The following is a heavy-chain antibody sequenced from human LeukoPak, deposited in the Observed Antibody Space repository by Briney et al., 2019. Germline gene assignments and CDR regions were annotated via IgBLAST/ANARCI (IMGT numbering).Heavy chain of an antibody. CDR3: ARGRRYYGSGGNWFDP. D-gene: IGHD3-10*01. CDR2: IYYSGST. CDR1: GGSISSYY. J-gene: IGHJ5*02. V-gene: IGHV4-59*01. Sequence: SETLSLTCTVPGGSISSYYWSWIRQPPGKGLEWIGYIYYSGSTNYNPSLKSRVTISVDTSKNQFSLKLSSVTAADTAVYYCARGRRYYGSGGNWFDPWGQGTLVTVSS.